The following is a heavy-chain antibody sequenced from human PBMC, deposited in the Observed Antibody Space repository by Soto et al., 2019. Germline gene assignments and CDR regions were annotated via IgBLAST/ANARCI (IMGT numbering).Heavy chain of an antibody. D-gene: IGHD3-22*01. CDR3: AREEGQYYYDSSGPRYYYYGMDV. CDR1: GDTFSSDA. CDR2: IIPMFGTA. J-gene: IGHJ6*02. Sequence: SVKVSCKASGDTFSSDAISWVRQAPGQGLEWMGGIIPMFGTANYAQKFQGKVTITADESTSTAYLELSNLTSEDTAVFYCAREEGQYYYDSSGPRYYYYGMDVWGQGTTVTVSS. V-gene: IGHV1-69*13.